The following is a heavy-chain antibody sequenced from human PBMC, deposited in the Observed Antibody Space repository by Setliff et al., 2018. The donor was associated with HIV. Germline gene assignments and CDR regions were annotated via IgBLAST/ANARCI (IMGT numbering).Heavy chain of an antibody. V-gene: IGHV3-21*01. J-gene: IGHJ4*02. D-gene: IGHD1-26*01. CDR2: ISTAGSDR. CDR1: GFIFSSYE. CDR3: ARVVPPHWIVRDTTHFDY. Sequence: GGSLRLSCAASGFIFSSYEMNWVRQAPGKGLEWVSSISTAGSDRFYTDSVKGRFTISRDNAKKSLYLQMNSLRAEDTAVYYCARVVPPHWIVRDTTHFDYWGQGTLVTVSS.